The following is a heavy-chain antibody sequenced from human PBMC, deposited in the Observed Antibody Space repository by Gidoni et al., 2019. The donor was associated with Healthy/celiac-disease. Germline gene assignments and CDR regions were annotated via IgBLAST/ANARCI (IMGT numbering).Heavy chain of an antibody. V-gene: IGHV3-33*01. CDR3: ARGLDYYYMDV. J-gene: IGHJ6*03. CDR2: IWYDGSNK. Sequence: QVQLVESGGGVVQPGRSLRLSCAASGFTFSSYGMHWVRQAPGKGLEWVAVIWYDGSNKYYADSVKGRFTISRDNSKNTLYLQMNSLRAEDTAVYYCARGLDYYYMDVWSKGTTVTVSS. CDR1: GFTFSSYG.